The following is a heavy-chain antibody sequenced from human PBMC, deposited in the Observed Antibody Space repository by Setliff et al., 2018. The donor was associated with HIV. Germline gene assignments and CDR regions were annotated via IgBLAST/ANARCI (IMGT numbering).Heavy chain of an antibody. Sequence: SETLSLTCSVSGGSITSSGYHWGWIRQPPGKGLEWIGNIYYSGDTFYNASLRSRLTLSVDTSKNQFSLKLNSVTASDTAMYYCTRHRGPPWDAFDIWGQGTMVT. CDR2: IYYSGDT. CDR1: GGSITSSGYH. CDR3: TRHRGPPWDAFDI. J-gene: IGHJ3*02. V-gene: IGHV4-39*01.